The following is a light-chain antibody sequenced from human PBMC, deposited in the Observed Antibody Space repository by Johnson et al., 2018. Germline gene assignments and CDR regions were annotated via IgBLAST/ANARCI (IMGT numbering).Light chain of an antibody. Sequence: QSVLTQPPSVSAAPGQKVTISCSGSSSNICNNYVSWYQQLPGTAPTLLIYENNKRPSGIPDRFSGSKSGTSATLGITGLQTGDEADYYCGTWDSSLSAGNVFGTGTKVTVL. CDR3: GTWDSSLSAGNV. CDR1: SSNICNNY. J-gene: IGLJ1*01. V-gene: IGLV1-51*02. CDR2: ENN.